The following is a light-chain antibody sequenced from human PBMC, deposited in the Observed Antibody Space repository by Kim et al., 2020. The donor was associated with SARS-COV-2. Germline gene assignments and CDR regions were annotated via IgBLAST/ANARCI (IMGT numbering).Light chain of an antibody. CDR2: RAS. CDR3: QQNDNWPPYT. V-gene: IGKV3-15*01. J-gene: IGKJ2*01. CDR1: RGGTGN. Sequence: VSAGERPARSPRTSRGGTGNIAVYQQKPGQAPRLLIHRASTRATGVPVRFTGRGYGIEFTLTITALQPEDSGVYYCQQNDNWPPYTFGLGTKLEI.